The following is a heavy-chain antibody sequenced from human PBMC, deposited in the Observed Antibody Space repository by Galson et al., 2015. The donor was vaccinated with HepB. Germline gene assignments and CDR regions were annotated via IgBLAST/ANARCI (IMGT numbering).Heavy chain of an antibody. J-gene: IGHJ4*02. CDR2: INYDGSRT. V-gene: IGHV3-74*01. Sequence: SLRLYCAASGFTFSNHWMHWVRQTPGKGLLWVSRINYDGSRTNYADSVKGRFTISRDNAKNTLYLQMNSLRVEDTAVFYCARYNCASSTNCHLDYWGQGTLVTVSS. D-gene: IGHD2-2*01. CDR3: ARYNCASSTNCHLDY. CDR1: GFTFSNHW.